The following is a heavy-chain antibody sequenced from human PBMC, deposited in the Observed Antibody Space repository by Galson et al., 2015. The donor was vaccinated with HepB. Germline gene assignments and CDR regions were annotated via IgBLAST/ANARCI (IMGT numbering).Heavy chain of an antibody. CDR2: ITPYNGNT. CDR1: GYTFIKYG. Sequence: SVKVSCKASGYTFIKYGISWVRQAPGQGLEWMGWITPYNGNTNYAQKFQDRLTMTTDTSTTTVYMELRSLRSDDTAVYYCARDDCSSSSCRELYGMDVWGQGTAVTVPS. D-gene: IGHD2-2*01. V-gene: IGHV1-18*01. J-gene: IGHJ6*02. CDR3: ARDDCSSSSCRELYGMDV.